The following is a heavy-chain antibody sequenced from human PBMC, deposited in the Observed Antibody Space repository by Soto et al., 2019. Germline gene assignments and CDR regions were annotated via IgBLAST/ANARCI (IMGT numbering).Heavy chain of an antibody. CDR1: GGSINSTNYY. J-gene: IGHJ5*02. V-gene: IGHV4-39*01. CDR3: ARSPRRVYSYGLSRVRWFAP. D-gene: IGHD5-18*01. CDR2: FYYSGST. Sequence: PSETLSLTCTVSGGSINSTNYYWAWIRQPPGKGLEWIGSFYYSGSTYYNPSLKSRITMSVDTSKNQFSLKLSSVTAADTAVYYCARSPRRVYSYGLSRVRWFAPWGQGSLVPVYS.